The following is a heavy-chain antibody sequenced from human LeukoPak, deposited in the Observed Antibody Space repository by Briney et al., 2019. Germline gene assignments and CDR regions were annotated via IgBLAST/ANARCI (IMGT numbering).Heavy chain of an antibody. CDR2: ISGSGDST. CDR1: GFTFSSYA. J-gene: IGHJ4*02. Sequence: PGGSLRLSCAASGFTFSSYAMSWVRQAPGKGLEWVSGISGSGDSTYYADFVKGRFTVSRDNSKNTLYLQMNSLRAEDTAVYYCAKDRPHYYFDYWGQGTLVTVSS. V-gene: IGHV3-23*01. CDR3: AKDRPHYYFDY.